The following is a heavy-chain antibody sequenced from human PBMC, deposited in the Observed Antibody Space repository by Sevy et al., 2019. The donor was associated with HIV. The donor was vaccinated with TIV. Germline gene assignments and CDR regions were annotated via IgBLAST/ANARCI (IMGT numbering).Heavy chain of an antibody. Sequence: SETLSLTCTVSGGSISSSETYWSWIRQSPGGGLEWIGYIHYTGGTYYNPFLKDRVAMSVDTSERQFSLRLSLQTAADTAVYFCASKRGYNHGPFDYWGQGTLVTVSS. V-gene: IGHV4-30-4*08. CDR2: IHYTGGT. CDR1: GGSISSSETY. CDR3: ASKRGYNHGPFDY. J-gene: IGHJ4*02. D-gene: IGHD5-12*01.